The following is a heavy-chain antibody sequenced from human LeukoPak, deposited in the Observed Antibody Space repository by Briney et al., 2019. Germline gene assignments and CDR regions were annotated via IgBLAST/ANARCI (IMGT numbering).Heavy chain of an antibody. Sequence: GGSLRLSCAASGFTFSGSAMHWVRQASGKGLEWVGRIRSKANSYATAYAASVKGRFTISRDDSKNTAYRQMNSLKTEDTAVYYCHGGYYYYGMDVWGQGTTVTVSS. J-gene: IGHJ6*02. CDR1: GFTFSGSA. V-gene: IGHV3-73*01. CDR3: HGGYYYYGMDV. CDR2: IRSKANSYAT.